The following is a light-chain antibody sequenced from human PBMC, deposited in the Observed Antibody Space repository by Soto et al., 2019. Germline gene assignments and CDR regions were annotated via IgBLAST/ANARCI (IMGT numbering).Light chain of an antibody. CDR3: QQYISYSLLT. V-gene: IGKV1-5*03. CDR2: EAS. CDR1: QSISNW. J-gene: IGKJ4*01. Sequence: DIQMTQSPSTLSSSVGDRVTITRRASQSISNWLAWYQQKPGKAPKLLIYEASNLESGVPSRFSGSGSGTEFTLTISSLQPDDVATYYCQQYISYSLLTFGGGTKVEIK.